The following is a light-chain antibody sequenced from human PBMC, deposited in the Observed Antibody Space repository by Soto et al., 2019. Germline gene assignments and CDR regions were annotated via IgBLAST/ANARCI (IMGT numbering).Light chain of an antibody. V-gene: IGKV1-5*01. CDR3: QQYGSFSPIT. Sequence: DIQMTQSPSTLSASVGDRVTITCRASRSISNWLAWYQQRPGIAPKLLIFDASILQSGVPSRFSGRGSGTEFTLSISRLRTDDFTTYYCQQYGSFSPITFGGGTKVDIK. CDR1: RSISNW. J-gene: IGKJ4*01. CDR2: DAS.